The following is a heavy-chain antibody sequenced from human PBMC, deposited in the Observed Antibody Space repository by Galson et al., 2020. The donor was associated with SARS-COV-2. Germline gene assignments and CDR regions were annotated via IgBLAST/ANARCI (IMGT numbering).Heavy chain of an antibody. Sequence: GGSLRLSCAASGLTFSYAWMSWVRQAPGKGLEWVGRIKRKVDCEATDYAAAVKGSFIISREDSKNTLFLQMNSLKTEDTAVYYCTTERFNAFDIWGQGTMVTGSS. CDR1: GLTFSYAW. J-gene: IGHJ3*02. D-gene: IGHD3-3*01. CDR3: TTERFNAFDI. CDR2: IKRKVDCEAT. V-gene: IGHV3-15*01.